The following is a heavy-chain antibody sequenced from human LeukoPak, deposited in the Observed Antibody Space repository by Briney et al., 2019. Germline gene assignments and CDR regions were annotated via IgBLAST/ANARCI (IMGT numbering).Heavy chain of an antibody. Sequence: KPSETLSLTCAVYGGSFSGYYWSWIRQPPGKGLEWIGEINHSGSTNYNPSLKSRVTISVDTSKNQFSLKLSSVTAADTAVYYCARASLWTGASTYYYDSSGYYFGYWGQGTLVTVSS. CDR2: INHSGST. D-gene: IGHD3-22*01. V-gene: IGHV4-34*01. J-gene: IGHJ4*02. CDR1: GGSFSGYY. CDR3: ARASLWTGASTYYYDSSGYYFGY.